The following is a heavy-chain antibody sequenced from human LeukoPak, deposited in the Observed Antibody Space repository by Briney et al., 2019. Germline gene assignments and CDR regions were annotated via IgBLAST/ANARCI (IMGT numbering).Heavy chain of an antibody. CDR2: INTNTGNP. V-gene: IGHV7-4-1*02. D-gene: IGHD3-10*01. CDR3: ARRMGQSLWFGEPTFDY. Sequence: ASVKVSCKASGYTFTSYAMNWVRQAPGQGLEWMGWINTNTGNPTYAQGFTGRFVFSLDTSVSTAYLQWSSLKASDTAMYYCARRMGQSLWFGEPTFDYWGQGTLVTVSS. CDR1: GYTFTSYA. J-gene: IGHJ4*02.